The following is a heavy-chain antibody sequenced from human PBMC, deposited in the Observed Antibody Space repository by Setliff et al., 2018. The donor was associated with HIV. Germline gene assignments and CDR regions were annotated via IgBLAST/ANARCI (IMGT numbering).Heavy chain of an antibody. V-gene: IGHV4-39*01. CDR1: GGPISTNDYY. Sequence: PSETLSLTCTVSGGPISTNDYYWGWIRQPPGKGLEWIGSIYHSGTTYDNPSLKSRVTISVDTSKNQFSLKLSSVTAADTAVYYCARHGAYEAYYDYMDVWGKGTTVTVSS. CDR2: IYHSGTT. D-gene: IGHD5-12*01. CDR3: ARHGAYEAYYDYMDV. J-gene: IGHJ6*03.